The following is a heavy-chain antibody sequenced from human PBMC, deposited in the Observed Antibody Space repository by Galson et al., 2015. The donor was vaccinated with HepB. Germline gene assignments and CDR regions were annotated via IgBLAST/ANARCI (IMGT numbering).Heavy chain of an antibody. CDR3: ASLKRTLNSVEHY. CDR2: IDPSDSYT. D-gene: IGHD5/OR15-5a*01. V-gene: IGHV5-10-1*01. CDR1: GYGLTSYW. J-gene: IGHJ4*02. Sequence: QSGAEVKKPGESLRISCKGSGYGLTSYWISWVRQMPGKGPEWMGRIDPSDSYTNYSPSFQGHIIISADKSISTAYLQWTSLKASDTAMYYCASLKRTLNSVEHYWGQGTLVTVSS.